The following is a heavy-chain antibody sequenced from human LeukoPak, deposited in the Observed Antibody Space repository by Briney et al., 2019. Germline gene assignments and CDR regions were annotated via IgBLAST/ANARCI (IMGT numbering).Heavy chain of an antibody. CDR1: GGSISSYY. V-gene: IGHV4-59*08. J-gene: IGHJ5*02. CDR2: IYYSGST. CDR3: ARLGTHGDYLNP. Sequence: SETLSLTCTVSGGSISSYYWSWIRQPPGKGLEWIGYIYYSGSTNYNPSLKSRVIISLDTSKSQFSLKLNSVTAADTAVYYCARLGTHGDYLNPWGQGTLVTVSA. D-gene: IGHD4-17*01.